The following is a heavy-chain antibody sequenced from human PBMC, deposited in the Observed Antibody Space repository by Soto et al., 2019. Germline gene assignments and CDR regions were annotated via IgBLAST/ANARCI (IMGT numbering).Heavy chain of an antibody. CDR1: GGSITSGAYY. J-gene: IGHJ5*02. CDR2: IHYSGRT. V-gene: IGHV4-31*11. Sequence: PSETLSLTCAVSGGSITSGAYYWTWIRQHPGKGLEWIAYIHYSGRTYYNPSLKSRVTISVDTSNNQFSLKLSSVTAAETAVYYCARYYFDSSGYSNWFDPWGQGTLVTVSS. D-gene: IGHD3-22*01. CDR3: ARYYFDSSGYSNWFDP.